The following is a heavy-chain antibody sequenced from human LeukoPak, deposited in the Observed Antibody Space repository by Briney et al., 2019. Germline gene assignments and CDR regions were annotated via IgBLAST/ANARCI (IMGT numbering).Heavy chain of an antibody. CDR3: ARLSSPGVDYDFWSGYYNGTGLDYYYYMDV. CDR1: GYTFTSYD. V-gene: IGHV1-8*01. Sequence: ASVKVSCKASGYTFTSYDINWVRQATGQGLEWMGWMNPNSGNTGYAQKFQGRVTITRNTSISTAYMELSSLRSEDTAVYYCARLSSPGVDYDFWSGYYNGTGLDYYYYMDVWGKGTTVTVSS. CDR2: MNPNSGNT. D-gene: IGHD3-3*01. J-gene: IGHJ6*03.